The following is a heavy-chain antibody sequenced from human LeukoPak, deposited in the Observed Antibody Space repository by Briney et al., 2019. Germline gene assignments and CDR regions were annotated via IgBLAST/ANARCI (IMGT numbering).Heavy chain of an antibody. Sequence: GASVKVSCKASGHTFVGYHMHWMRQAPGQGLEWMGRINPNSGGTNYAQKFQGRVTMTRDTSISTAYMELSRLRSDDTAVYYCARDLHDSSGYLPGHWGQGTLVTVSS. CDR3: ARDLHDSSGYLPGH. CDR2: INPNSGGT. V-gene: IGHV1-2*06. CDR1: GHTFVGYH. D-gene: IGHD3-22*01. J-gene: IGHJ4*02.